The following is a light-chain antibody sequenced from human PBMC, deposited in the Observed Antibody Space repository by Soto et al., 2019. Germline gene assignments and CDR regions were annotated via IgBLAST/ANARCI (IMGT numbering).Light chain of an antibody. V-gene: IGKV4-1*01. CDR1: QSIQK. J-gene: IGKJ3*01. CDR3: QQYYNTPLP. CDR2: WAS. Sequence: DIVVTQSPDSLAVSLGERATINCKSSQSIQKLAWYQHKPGQPPKLLIHWASVRGSGVPDRFSGSGSGTDFTLSISSXQAEDVAVYYCQQYYNTPLPFGPGTKVDI.